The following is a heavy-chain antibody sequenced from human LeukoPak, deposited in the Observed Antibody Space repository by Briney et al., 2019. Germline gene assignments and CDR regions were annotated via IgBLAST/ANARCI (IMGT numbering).Heavy chain of an antibody. CDR2: IRNDGSNN. CDR3: AKDPGYRDF. CDR1: GFTFSNYG. D-gene: IGHD5-18*01. Sequence: PGGSLRFSCAASGFTFSNYGMHWVRQAQGKGLEWVAYIRNDGSNNYYEDSVKGRFTISRDNSKNMLYLQMNSLRAEDTAMYFCAKDPGYRDFWGQGTLVTVSS. V-gene: IGHV3-30*02. J-gene: IGHJ4*02.